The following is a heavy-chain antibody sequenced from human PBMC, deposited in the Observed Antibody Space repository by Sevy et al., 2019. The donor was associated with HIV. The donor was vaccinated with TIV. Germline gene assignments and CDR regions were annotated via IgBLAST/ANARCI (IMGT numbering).Heavy chain of an antibody. CDR1: GFTFGSYW. CDR2: ISDDGRST. CDR3: ARDSVTLSGIVLYALDI. D-gene: IGHD3-3*01. V-gene: IGHV3-74*01. J-gene: IGHJ3*02. Sequence: GGSLRLSCGASGFTFGSYWMHWVRQVPGKGLEWVSRISDDGRSTTYAHSVRGRFTISRDNAKNTLYLQMNGLRADDTAVYYCARDSVTLSGIVLYALDIWGQGTMVTVSS.